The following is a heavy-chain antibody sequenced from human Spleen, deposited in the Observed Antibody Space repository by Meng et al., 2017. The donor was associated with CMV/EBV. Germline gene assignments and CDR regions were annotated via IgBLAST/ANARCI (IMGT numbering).Heavy chain of an antibody. Sequence: SCQASGYTVSEYYIHWVRQAPGQGLEWMGWVNPKSGATHYARKFQDRVTMTRDTSVSTVYMELNNLNSDDTAVYYCARRHLLSWFDPWGQGTLVTVSS. D-gene: IGHD3-16*02. CDR1: GYTVSEYY. J-gene: IGHJ5*02. CDR3: ARRHLLSWFDP. V-gene: IGHV1-2*02. CDR2: VNPKSGAT.